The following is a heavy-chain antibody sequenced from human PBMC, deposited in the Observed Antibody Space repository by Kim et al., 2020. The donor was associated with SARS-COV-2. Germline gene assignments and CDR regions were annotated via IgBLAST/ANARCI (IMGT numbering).Heavy chain of an antibody. V-gene: IGHV1-69*04. J-gene: IGHJ6*02. CDR1: GGTFSSYA. D-gene: IGHD3-10*01. CDR2: IIPILGIA. CDR3: ARDFTGLYYYYYGMDV. Sequence: SVKVSCKASGGTFSSYAISWVRQAPGQGLEWMGRIIPILGIANYAQKFQGRVTITADKSTSTAYMELSSLRSEDTAVYYCARDFTGLYYYYYGMDVWGQGTTVTVSS.